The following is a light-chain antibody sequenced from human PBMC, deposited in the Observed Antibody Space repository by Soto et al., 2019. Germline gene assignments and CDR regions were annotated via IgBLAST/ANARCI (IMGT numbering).Light chain of an antibody. CDR2: EVT. CDR3: FSFTTTSTHV. CDR1: RTDIGGYNY. Sequence: QSALTQPASVSGSLGQSITISCTGTRTDIGGYNYVSWYQQYPGKAPKLVICEVTSRPSGISDRFSGSKSGNTASLTISGLQAEDEADYFCFSFTTTSTHVFGTGTKVTVL. J-gene: IGLJ1*01. V-gene: IGLV2-14*01.